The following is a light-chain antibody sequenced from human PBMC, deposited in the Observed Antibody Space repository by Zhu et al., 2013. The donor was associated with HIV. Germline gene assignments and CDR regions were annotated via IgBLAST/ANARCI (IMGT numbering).Light chain of an antibody. CDR3: QQYYSTPPT. V-gene: IGKV4-1*01. CDR2: WAS. J-gene: IGKJ2*01. Sequence: DIVMTQSPDSLAVSLGERATINCKSSQSVLHTSNNKNYLAWYQQKPGQPPKMFISWASTRESGVPERFSGSGSGTDFTLTISGLQAGDVAVYFCQQYYSTPPTFGQGTKVQIK. CDR1: QSVLHTSNNKNY.